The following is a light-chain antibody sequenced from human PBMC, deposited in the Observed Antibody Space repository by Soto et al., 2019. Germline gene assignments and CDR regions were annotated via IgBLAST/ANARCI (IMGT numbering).Light chain of an antibody. J-gene: IGLJ2*01. CDR2: DVN. V-gene: IGLV2-11*01. CDR1: SSDVGEYNF. CDR3: CSYAGDFTFA. Sequence: QSALTQPRSVSGSPGQSVTISCTGTSSDVGEYNFVSWYQQHTGKAPKLLVYDVNQRPSGVPHRFSGSKSGNTASLTIFGLQAEDEADYYCCSYAGDFTFAFGGGTKLTVL.